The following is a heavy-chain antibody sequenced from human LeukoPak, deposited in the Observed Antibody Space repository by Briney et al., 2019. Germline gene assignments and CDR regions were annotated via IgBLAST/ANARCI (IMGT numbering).Heavy chain of an antibody. CDR2: IENKSNGETT. CDR1: GFTFSNAS. V-gene: IGHV3-15*04. Sequence: GGSLRLSCAASGFTFSNASMHWVRQAPGKGLEWVGSIENKSNGETTAYAAPVKGRITISRDDSKNTLYLHMNNTKTEDTAVYYCTTDAPRGYYYVRRGLRRAFDYWGQGTLVTVSS. D-gene: IGHD3-10*02. J-gene: IGHJ4*02. CDR3: TTDAPRGYYYVRRGLRRAFDY.